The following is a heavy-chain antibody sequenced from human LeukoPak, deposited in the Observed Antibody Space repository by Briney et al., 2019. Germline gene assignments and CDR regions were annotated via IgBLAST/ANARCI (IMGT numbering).Heavy chain of an antibody. CDR3: ARQWYCSGGSCYRYFQH. V-gene: IGHV4-34*01. D-gene: IGHD2-15*01. CDR1: GGSFSGYY. Sequence: SETLSLTCAVYGGSFSGYYWSWIRQPPGKGLEWIGEINHSGSTNYNPSLKSRVTISVDTSKNQFSLKLSSVTAADTAVYYCARQWYCSGGSCYRYFQHWGRGTLVTVSS. CDR2: INHSGST. J-gene: IGHJ1*01.